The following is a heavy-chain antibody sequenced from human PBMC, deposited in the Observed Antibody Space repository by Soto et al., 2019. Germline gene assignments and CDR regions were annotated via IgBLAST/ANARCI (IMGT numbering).Heavy chain of an antibody. Sequence: EVQVLESGGDFAQPGGSLRLSCAASGFSFSSYAMSWVRQSPGKGLEWVSSISRSGNSTYSADSVRGRFTISRDNSKNTLYLQMYSLRDEDTAVYYCAKDAKILDWLPTSYYYDFWGRGALVTVSS. J-gene: IGHJ4*02. V-gene: IGHV3-23*01. D-gene: IGHD3-9*01. CDR1: GFSFSSYA. CDR2: ISRSGNST. CDR3: AKDAKILDWLPTSYYYDF.